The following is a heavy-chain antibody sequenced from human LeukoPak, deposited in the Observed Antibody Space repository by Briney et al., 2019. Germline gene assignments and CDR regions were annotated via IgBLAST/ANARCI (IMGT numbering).Heavy chain of an antibody. D-gene: IGHD2-15*01. Sequence: ASVKVSCKASGYTFTSYAMHWVRQAPGRRLEWMGWINAGNGNTKYSQKFQGRVTITRDTSASTAYMELSSLRSEDTAVYYCARRVASLDAFDIWGQGTMVTVSS. J-gene: IGHJ3*02. V-gene: IGHV1-3*01. CDR1: GYTFTSYA. CDR3: ARRVASLDAFDI. CDR2: INAGNGNT.